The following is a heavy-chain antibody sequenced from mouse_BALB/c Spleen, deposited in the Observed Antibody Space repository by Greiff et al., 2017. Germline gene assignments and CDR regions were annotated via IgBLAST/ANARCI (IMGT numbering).Heavy chain of an antibody. CDR3: AREGSSTMIYAMDY. Sequence: DVKLVESGGGLVKPGGSLKLSCAASGFTFSSYAMSWVRQSPEKRLEWVAEISSGGSYTYYPDTVTGRFTISRDNAKNTLYLEMSSLRSEDTAMYYCAREGSSTMIYAMDYWGQGTSVTVSS. CDR1: GFTFSSYA. D-gene: IGHD2-4*01. J-gene: IGHJ4*01. V-gene: IGHV5-9-4*01. CDR2: ISSGGSYT.